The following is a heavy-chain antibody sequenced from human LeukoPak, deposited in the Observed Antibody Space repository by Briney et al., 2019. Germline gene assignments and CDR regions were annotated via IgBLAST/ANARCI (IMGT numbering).Heavy chain of an antibody. Sequence: GASVKVSCKASGYTFTGYYVHWVRQAPGQGLEWMGWINPNSGDTNYAQKFQGRVTMTGDTSISTAYMELSRLTSDDTAVYYCARAGIAAAILTWGQGTLVTVSS. CDR2: INPNSGDT. CDR3: ARAGIAAAILT. CDR1: GYTFTGYY. J-gene: IGHJ4*02. D-gene: IGHD6-13*01. V-gene: IGHV1-2*02.